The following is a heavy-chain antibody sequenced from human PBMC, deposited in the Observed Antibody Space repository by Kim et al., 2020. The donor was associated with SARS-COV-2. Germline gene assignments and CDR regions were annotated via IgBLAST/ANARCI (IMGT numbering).Heavy chain of an antibody. D-gene: IGHD3-22*01. Sequence: SETLSLTCTVSGGSISSYYRSWIRQPPGKGLEWIGYIYYSGSANYNPSLKSRVTISVDTSKNQFSLKLSSVTAADTAVYYCARSINYYDSSGYIAAYWYFDLWGRGTLVTVSS. CDR1: GGSISSYY. CDR3: ARSINYYDSSGYIAAYWYFDL. J-gene: IGHJ2*01. V-gene: IGHV4-59*13. CDR2: IYYSGSA.